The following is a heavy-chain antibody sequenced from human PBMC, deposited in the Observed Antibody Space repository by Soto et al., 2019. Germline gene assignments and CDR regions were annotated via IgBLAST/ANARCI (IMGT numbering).Heavy chain of an antibody. CDR1: GGSFSGYY. D-gene: IGHD3-16*02. CDR2: INHSGST. CDR3: ARSRFNFWGSYRLEYYYMDV. V-gene: IGHV4-34*01. J-gene: IGHJ6*03. Sequence: SETLSLTCAVYGGSFSGYYWSWIRQPPGKGLEWIGEINHSGSTNYNPSLKSRVTISVDTSKNQFSLKLSSVTAADTAVYYCARSRFNFWGSYRLEYYYMDVWGKGTTVTVSS.